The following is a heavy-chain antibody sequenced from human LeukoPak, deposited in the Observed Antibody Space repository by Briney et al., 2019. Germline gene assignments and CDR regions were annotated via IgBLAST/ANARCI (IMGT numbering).Heavy chain of an antibody. CDR3: ARGSRDGYSELDNYYMDV. V-gene: IGHV4-39*07. Sequence: PSETLSLTCTVSGGSISSSSYYWGWIRQPPGKGLEWIGEIYHSGSTNYNPSLKSRVTISVDRSKNQFSLKLSSVTAADTAVYYCARGSRDGYSELDNYYMDVWGKGTTVTVSS. CDR2: IYHSGST. CDR1: GGSISSSSYY. D-gene: IGHD5-24*01. J-gene: IGHJ6*03.